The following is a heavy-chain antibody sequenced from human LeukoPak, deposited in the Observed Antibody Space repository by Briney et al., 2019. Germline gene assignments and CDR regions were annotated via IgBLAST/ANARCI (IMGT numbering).Heavy chain of an antibody. CDR2: INHSGTT. CDR3: ASSRGYSSGLLYYYMDV. Sequence: SETLSLTCAVYGGSFSGYYWSWIRQPPGKGLEWIGEINHSGTTNYNPSLRSRVTISVDTSKNQLPLKLSSVTAADTAVYYCASSRGYSSGLLYYYMDVWGKGTTVTVSS. D-gene: IGHD6-19*01. J-gene: IGHJ6*03. V-gene: IGHV4-34*01. CDR1: GGSFSGYY.